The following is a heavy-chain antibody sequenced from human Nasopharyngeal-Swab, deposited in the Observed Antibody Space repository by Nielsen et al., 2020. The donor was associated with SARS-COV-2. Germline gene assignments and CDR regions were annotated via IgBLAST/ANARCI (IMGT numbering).Heavy chain of an antibody. Sequence: GESLKISCAASGVTFSDYYMSWIRQAPGKGLEWVSYISNSGSTLNNVDSVKGRFTISRDNAKKALYLQMNSLRVEDTALYYCARDRGGNDPFDIWGQGTMVTVSS. CDR2: ISNSGSTL. CDR1: GVTFSDYY. D-gene: IGHD3-10*01. J-gene: IGHJ3*02. V-gene: IGHV3-11*01. CDR3: ARDRGGNDPFDI.